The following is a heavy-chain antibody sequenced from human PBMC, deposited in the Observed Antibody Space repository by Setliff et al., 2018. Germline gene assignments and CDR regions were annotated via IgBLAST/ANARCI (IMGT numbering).Heavy chain of an antibody. CDR1: GFTFSSYT. CDR3: ARVRESNWNPWANWFDP. V-gene: IGHV3-30*04. CDR2: ISYDGSNK. D-gene: IGHD1-1*01. Sequence: PGGSLRLSCAASGFTFSSYTMHWVRQAPGKGLEGVAFISYDGSNKYYADSVKGRFTISRDNSKNTLYLQMNSLRAEDTAVYYCARVRESNWNPWANWFDPWGQGTLVTVSS. J-gene: IGHJ5*02.